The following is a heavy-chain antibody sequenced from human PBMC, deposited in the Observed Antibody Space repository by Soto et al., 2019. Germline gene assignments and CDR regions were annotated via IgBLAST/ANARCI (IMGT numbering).Heavy chain of an antibody. J-gene: IGHJ4*02. CDR1: GFTFSSYG. V-gene: IGHV3-33*01. CDR2: IWYDGSNK. CDR3: ARDTAMVTEYYFDY. Sequence: QVQLVESGGGVVQPGRSLRLSCAASGFTFSSYGMHWVRQAPGKGLEWVAVIWYDGSNKYYADSVKGRFTISRDNSKNTLYLQMNSLRAEDTAVYYCARDTAMVTEYYFDYWGQGTLVTVSS. D-gene: IGHD5-18*01.